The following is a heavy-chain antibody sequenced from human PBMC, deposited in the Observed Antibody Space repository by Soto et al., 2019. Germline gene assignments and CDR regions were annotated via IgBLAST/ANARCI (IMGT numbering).Heavy chain of an antibody. Sequence: GGSLRLSCAASGFTFSDYYMSWIRQAPGKGLEWVSSMCGSGSYRTYADSVKGRFSISRDDAKKSLYLQMSSLRAEDTAIYFCARMAHGYNYHFDYGGQGALVNV. CDR2: MCGSGSYR. CDR3: ARMAHGYNYHFDY. J-gene: IGHJ4*02. CDR1: GFTFSDYY. V-gene: IGHV3-11*06. D-gene: IGHD5-18*01.